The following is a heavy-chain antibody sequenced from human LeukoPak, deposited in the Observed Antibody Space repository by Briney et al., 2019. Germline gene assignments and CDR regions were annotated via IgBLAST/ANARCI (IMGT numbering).Heavy chain of an antibody. CDR3: AASGYGFGELPSYFHYYMDV. V-gene: IGHV1-58*02. CDR2: IVVGSGNT. CDR1: GFTFTRSA. J-gene: IGHJ6*03. Sequence: ASVKVSCKASGFTFTRSAMQWVRQARGQRLEWIGWIVVGSGNTKYAQKFQERVTITRDMSASTAYMELSSLRSEDTAVYYCAASGYGFGELPSYFHYYMDVWGTGTTVTISS. D-gene: IGHD3-10*01.